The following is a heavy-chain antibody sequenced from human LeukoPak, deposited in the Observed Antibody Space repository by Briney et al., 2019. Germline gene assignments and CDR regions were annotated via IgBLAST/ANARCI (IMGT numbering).Heavy chain of an antibody. J-gene: IGHJ3*01. CDR1: GFTFSNYD. V-gene: IGHV3-13*01. Sequence: HPGGSLRLSCAASGFTFSNYDMHWVRQPTGKGPEWVAAIAIGGDTYYPASVKGRFTISRENAKNSFYLQMNSLRAGDTAVYYCARAHVGAGLAFDVWGQGTMVTVSS. D-gene: IGHD1-26*01. CDR3: ARAHVGAGLAFDV. CDR2: IAIGGDT.